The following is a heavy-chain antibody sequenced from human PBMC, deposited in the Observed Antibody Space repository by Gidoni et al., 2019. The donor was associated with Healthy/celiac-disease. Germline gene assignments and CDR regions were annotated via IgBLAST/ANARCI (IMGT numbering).Heavy chain of an antibody. J-gene: IGHJ6*02. Sequence: EVQLLESGGGLVQPGGSLTLSCAASGFTFSSYAMSWVRQAPGKGLEWVSAISGSGGSTYYADSVKGRFTISRDNSKNTLYLQMNSLRAEDTAVYYCANGVNCSSTSCYSFDYYYYGMDVWGQGTTVTVSS. CDR1: GFTFSSYA. CDR3: ANGVNCSSTSCYSFDYYYYGMDV. D-gene: IGHD2-2*01. V-gene: IGHV3-23*01. CDR2: ISGSGGST.